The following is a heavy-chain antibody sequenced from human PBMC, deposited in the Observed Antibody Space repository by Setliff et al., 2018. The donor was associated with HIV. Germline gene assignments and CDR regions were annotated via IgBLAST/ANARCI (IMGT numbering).Heavy chain of an antibody. D-gene: IGHD6-13*01. V-gene: IGHV4-38-2*01. Sequence: SETLSLTCDVSGFSISSRYYWGWIRQPPGKGLQWIGSIYYRGSTYYNPSLKSRVTISVDTSKNQFSLKLRSVTAADTALYYCARGRYRSRWYASDHYYIDVWGNGTTVTVSS. CDR2: IYYRGST. CDR1: GFSISSRYY. J-gene: IGHJ6*03. CDR3: ARGRYRSRWYASDHYYIDV.